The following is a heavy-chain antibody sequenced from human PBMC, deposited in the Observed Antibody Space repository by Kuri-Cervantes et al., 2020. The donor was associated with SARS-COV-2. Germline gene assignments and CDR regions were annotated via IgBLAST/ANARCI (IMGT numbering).Heavy chain of an antibody. CDR3: ARDKSCTNGVCPYYYGMDV. CDR2: INPNSGGT. J-gene: IGHJ6*02. V-gene: IGHV1-2*02. D-gene: IGHD2-8*01. Sequence: ASVKVSCKASGYTFTGYYMHWVRQAPGQGLEWMGWINPNSGGTNYAQKFQGRVTMTRDTSTSTAYMELRSLRSDDTAVYYCARDKSCTNGVCPYYYGMDVWGQGTTVTVSS. CDR1: GYTFTGYY.